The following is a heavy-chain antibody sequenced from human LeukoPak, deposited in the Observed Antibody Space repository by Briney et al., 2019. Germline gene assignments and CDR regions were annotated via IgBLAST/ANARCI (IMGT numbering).Heavy chain of an antibody. V-gene: IGHV1-2*02. CDR2: INPNSGGT. J-gene: IGHJ3*02. CDR3: ARDRVIVDDEDAFDI. Sequence: ASVKVSCKASGYTFTDYYIHWVRQAPGQGLEFMGWINPNSGGTSYAQKFQGRVTMTRDTSISTAYMELSRLRSDDTAMYYCARDRVIVDDEDAFDIWGQGTMVTVSS. D-gene: IGHD1-26*01. CDR1: GYTFTDYY.